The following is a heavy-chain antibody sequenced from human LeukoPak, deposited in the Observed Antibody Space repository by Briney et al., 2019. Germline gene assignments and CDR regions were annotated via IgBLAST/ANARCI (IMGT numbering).Heavy chain of an antibody. J-gene: IGHJ6*03. CDR2: ISGSGGST. D-gene: IGHD3-3*01. CDR3: AKGRVTIFGVVPLDYYYMDV. CDR1: GFTFSSYA. V-gene: IGHV3-23*01. Sequence: GGSLRLSCAASGFTFSSYAMSWVRQAPGKGLEWVSAISGSGGSTYYADSVKGRFIISRDNSKNTLYLQMNSLRAEDTAVYYCAKGRVTIFGVVPLDYYYMDVWGKGTRVTVSS.